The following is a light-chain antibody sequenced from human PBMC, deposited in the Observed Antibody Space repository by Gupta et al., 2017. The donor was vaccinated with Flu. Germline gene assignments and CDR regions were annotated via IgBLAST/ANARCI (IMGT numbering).Light chain of an antibody. Sequence: DIVMTQSPLSLPVTPGEPASISCRSSQSLLQSNGDNYLDWYLQKPGQSPQLLIYLGSNRASGVPDRFSGSGSGTDFTLKISRVEAEDVGVNYCMQALQIPLSFGQGTKLEIK. CDR3: MQALQIPLS. V-gene: IGKV2-28*01. CDR2: LGS. CDR1: QSLLQSNGDNY. J-gene: IGKJ2*03.